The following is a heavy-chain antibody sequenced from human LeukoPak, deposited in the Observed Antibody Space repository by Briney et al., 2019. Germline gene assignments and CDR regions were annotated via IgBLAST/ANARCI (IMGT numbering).Heavy chain of an antibody. Sequence: GGSLRLSCAASGFTFSSYSMNWVRQAPGKGLEWVSSIGSSSNYIYYADSVKGRFTLSRDNAKNSLYLQMNSLRAEDTAVYYCARPYYYGSGSFRGMDVWGQGTTVTVSS. CDR3: ARPYYYGSGSFRGMDV. V-gene: IGHV3-21*01. D-gene: IGHD3-10*01. CDR1: GFTFSSYS. CDR2: IGSSSNYI. J-gene: IGHJ6*02.